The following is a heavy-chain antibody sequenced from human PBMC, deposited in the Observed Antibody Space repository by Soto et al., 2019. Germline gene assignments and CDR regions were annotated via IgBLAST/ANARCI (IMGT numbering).Heavy chain of an antibody. D-gene: IGHD1-1*01. J-gene: IGHJ4*02. CDR3: VRDPNRPTAGRFASLHD. CDR2: IWYDGVNK. V-gene: IGHV3-33*08. Sequence: PGGSLRLSCAASGFSFRSYAMHWVRQAPGTGLEWVAVIWYDGVNKYYADSVKGRFTISRDNSNNTLYVQMNSLKAEDTAVYYCVRDPNRPTAGRFASLHDWGPGTLVTVSS. CDR1: GFSFRSYA.